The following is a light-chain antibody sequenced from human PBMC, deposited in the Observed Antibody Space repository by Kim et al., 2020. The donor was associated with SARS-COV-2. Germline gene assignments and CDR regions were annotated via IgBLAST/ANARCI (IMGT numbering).Light chain of an antibody. Sequence: ELTQPPSASETPGQRVTISCSGSSSNIGSDTVNWYQQLPGTAPKLLIYSNNLRPSGVPDRFSGSKSGTSASLAISGLQSEDEADYYCAAWDDSLNGVVFGGGTQLTVL. CDR2: SNN. J-gene: IGLJ3*02. CDR1: SSNIGSDT. V-gene: IGLV1-44*01. CDR3: AAWDDSLNGVV.